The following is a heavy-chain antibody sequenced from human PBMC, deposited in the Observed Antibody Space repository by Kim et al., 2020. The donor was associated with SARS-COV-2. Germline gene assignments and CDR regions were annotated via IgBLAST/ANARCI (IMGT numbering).Heavy chain of an antibody. CDR3: ASPRGQWLVRGFDY. J-gene: IGHJ4*02. Sequence: ANPVKGRFTSSRENSKNTLYLQMNSLRAEDTAVYYCASPRGQWLVRGFDYWGQGTLVTVSS. V-gene: IGHV3-30*01. D-gene: IGHD6-19*01.